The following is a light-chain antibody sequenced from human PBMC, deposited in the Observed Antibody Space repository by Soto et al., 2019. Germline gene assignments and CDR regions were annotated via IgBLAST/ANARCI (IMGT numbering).Light chain of an antibody. V-gene: IGKV3-20*01. CDR3: QQYGSSGT. CDR1: QSVSSY. CDR2: DAS. J-gene: IGKJ1*01. Sequence: EIVLTQSPATLSLSPCERATLSCSASQSVSSYLAWYQQKPGQAPRLLIYDASNRATGIPDRFSGSGSGTDFTLTISRLEPEDFAVYYCQQYGSSGTFGQGTKVDIK.